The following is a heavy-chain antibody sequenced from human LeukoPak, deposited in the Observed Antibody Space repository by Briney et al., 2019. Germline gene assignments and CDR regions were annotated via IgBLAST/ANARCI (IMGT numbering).Heavy chain of an antibody. CDR3: ARGQKYRNGYTVTELGSGYFDY. CDR1: GGSISTSNYY. D-gene: IGHD5-18*01. Sequence: SETLSPTCTVSGGSISTSNYYWGWIRQPPGKGLEWIGNIFYSGSTYYSPSLRSRVTISLDTSKNHFSLTLSSVTAADTAVYYCARGQKYRNGYTVTELGSGYFDYWGQGTLVTVSS. V-gene: IGHV4-39*07. CDR2: IFYSGST. J-gene: IGHJ4*02.